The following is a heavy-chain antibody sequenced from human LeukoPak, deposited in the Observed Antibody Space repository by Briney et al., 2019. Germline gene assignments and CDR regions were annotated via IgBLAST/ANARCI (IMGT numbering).Heavy chain of an antibody. J-gene: IGHJ3*02. Sequence: PSETLSLTCTVAGGSISSYYWSWIRQPAGKGLGWIGFIYHSGSTYYNPSLKSRVTISVDRSKNQFSLKLRSVTAADTAVYYCARSLLYYYASSGYSAFDIWGQGTMVTVSS. CDR3: ARSLLYYYASSGYSAFDI. D-gene: IGHD3-22*01. V-gene: IGHV4-59*06. CDR1: GGSISSYY. CDR2: IYHSGST.